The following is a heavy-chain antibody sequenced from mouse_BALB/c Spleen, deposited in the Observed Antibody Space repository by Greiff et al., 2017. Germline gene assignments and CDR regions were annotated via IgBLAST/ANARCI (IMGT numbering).Heavy chain of an antibody. CDR2: ISSGGSYT. CDR1: GFTFSSYA. V-gene: IGHV5-9-3*01. CDR3: ATITTVVAIDY. Sequence: EVQVVESGGGLVKPGGSLKLSCAASGFTFSSYAMSWVRQTPEKRLEWVATISSGGSYTYYPDSVKGRFTISRDNAKNTLYLQMSSLRSEDTAMYYCATITTVVAIDYWGQGTTLTVSS. D-gene: IGHD1-1*01. J-gene: IGHJ2*01.